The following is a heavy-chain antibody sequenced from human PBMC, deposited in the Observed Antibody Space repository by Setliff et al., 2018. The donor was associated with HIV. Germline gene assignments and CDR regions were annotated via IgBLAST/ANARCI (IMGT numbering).Heavy chain of an antibody. J-gene: IGHJ6*03. CDR2: IIPIFGTT. CDR1: GGTFSSYA. Sequence: SVKVSCKASGGTFSSYAINWVRQAPGQGLEWMGGIIPIFGTTNFAQKFQGRVTITADESTSTAYMELSSLRSEDTAVYYCARARRDSYDRGRRNHYYIDVWGKGTTVTVSS. V-gene: IGHV1-69*13. D-gene: IGHD3-22*01. CDR3: ARARRDSYDRGRRNHYYIDV.